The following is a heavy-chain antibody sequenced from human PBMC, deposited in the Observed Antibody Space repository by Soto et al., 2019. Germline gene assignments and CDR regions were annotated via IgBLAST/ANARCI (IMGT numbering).Heavy chain of an antibody. V-gene: IGHV1-24*01. CDR1: GYTLTELS. CDR2: FDPEDGET. CDR3: ATDNPITMVRGAPRYGMDV. D-gene: IGHD3-10*01. Sequence: GASVKVSCKVSGYTLTELSMHWVRQAPGKGLEWMGGFDPEDGETIYAQKFQGRVTMTEDTSTDTAYMELSSLRSEDTAVYYCATDNPITMVRGAPRYGMDVWGQGTTVTVSS. J-gene: IGHJ6*02.